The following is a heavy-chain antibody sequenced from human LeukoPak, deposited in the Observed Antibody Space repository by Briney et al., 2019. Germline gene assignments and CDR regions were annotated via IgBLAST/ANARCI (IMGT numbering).Heavy chain of an antibody. Sequence: PGGSLRLSCAASGLTFSGFWMHWVRQPPGKGLVWVSRLNSDGSSISYADSVKGRFTISRDNAKKTLYLQMNSLRAEDTAVYYCASVVGGYYPPVDAFDLWGQGTMVTVSS. J-gene: IGHJ3*01. CDR3: ASVVGGYYPPVDAFDL. D-gene: IGHD3-3*01. V-gene: IGHV3-74*01. CDR1: GLTFSGFW. CDR2: LNSDGSSI.